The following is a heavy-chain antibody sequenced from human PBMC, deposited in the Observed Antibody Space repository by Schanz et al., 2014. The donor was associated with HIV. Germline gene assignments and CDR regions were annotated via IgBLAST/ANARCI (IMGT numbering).Heavy chain of an antibody. D-gene: IGHD2-15*01. V-gene: IGHV3-23*04. J-gene: IGHJ2*01. CDR1: GFTFSSYG. Sequence: EVQLVESGGGLVKPGGSLRLSCAASGFTFSSYGMNWVRQAPGKGLEWVSGISGNGDSTYYADSVKGRFTISRDYSKNTLYLQMNSLRAEDTAVYYCALSRPSGYGGSWYFDLWGRGTLVAVSS. CDR3: ALSRPSGYGGSWYFDL. CDR2: ISGNGDST.